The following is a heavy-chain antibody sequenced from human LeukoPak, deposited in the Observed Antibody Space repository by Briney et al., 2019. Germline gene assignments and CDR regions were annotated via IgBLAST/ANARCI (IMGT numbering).Heavy chain of an antibody. D-gene: IGHD3-9*01. V-gene: IGHV3-21*01. J-gene: IGHJ4*02. CDR1: GFTISSYS. CDR2: ISSSSSYT. CDR3: ARTTSIYRIDL. Sequence: GGSLTLSCAVSGFTISSYSMNWVRHAPGKGLEWVSSISSSSSYTYYANSVKGRLSASRDKPKNPHYLQMNSLRGADTPVYYCARTTSIYRIDLWGQGTLVTVSS.